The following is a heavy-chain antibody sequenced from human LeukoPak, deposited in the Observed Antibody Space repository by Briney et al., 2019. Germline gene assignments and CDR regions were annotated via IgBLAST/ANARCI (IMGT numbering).Heavy chain of an antibody. D-gene: IGHD2-8*01. CDR1: GFTVSSKY. CDR2: IFSGGTT. CDR3: AGEVYRPW. V-gene: IGHV3-66*01. J-gene: IGHJ4*02. Sequence: GGSLRLSCAASGFTVSSKYMSWVRQAPGRGQEWVSVIFSGGTTKYADSVKGRFTISRDNSRNILFLQTNSLKAEDTAIYYCAGEVYRPWWGQGILVTVSS.